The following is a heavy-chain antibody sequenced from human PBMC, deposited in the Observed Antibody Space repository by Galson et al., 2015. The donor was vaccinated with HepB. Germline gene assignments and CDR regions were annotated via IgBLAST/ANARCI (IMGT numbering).Heavy chain of an antibody. D-gene: IGHD5-24*01. V-gene: IGHV3-23*01. CDR1: GYSFSSDA. Sequence: SLRLSCATSGYSFSSDAMSWVRQAPGKGLEWVSAMSGSGGTTYYAESVKGRFTISGDNSKNTLYLQMNSLKAEDTAIYYCAKDSMGAFDIWGQGTVVTVSS. CDR3: AKDSMGAFDI. J-gene: IGHJ3*02. CDR2: MSGSGGTT.